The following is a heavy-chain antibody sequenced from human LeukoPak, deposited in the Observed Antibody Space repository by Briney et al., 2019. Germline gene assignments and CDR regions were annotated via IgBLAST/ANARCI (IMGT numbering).Heavy chain of an antibody. CDR2: ISSSGNFI. D-gene: IGHD3-10*01. CDR3: ARNKYYYGSGNYGVPNWFDP. J-gene: IGHJ5*02. V-gene: IGHV3-48*03. CDR1: GFTSTNLE. Sequence: GGSLRLSCAISGFTSTNLEMSWVRQAPGKGLEWISYISSSGNFIFYADSVKGRFTISRDNAKNSLYLQMNSLRAEDTAVYYCARNKYYYGSGNYGVPNWFDPWGQGTLVTVSS.